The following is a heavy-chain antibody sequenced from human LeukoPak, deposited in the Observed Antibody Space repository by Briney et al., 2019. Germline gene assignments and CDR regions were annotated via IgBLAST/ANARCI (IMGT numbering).Heavy chain of an antibody. CDR1: GGTFSSYA. J-gene: IGHJ4*02. V-gene: IGHV1-69*05. CDR3: AREGYYDSSGYYYGYFDY. D-gene: IGHD3-22*01. Sequence: SVKVSCKASGGTFSSYAISWLRQAPGQGLEWMGGIIPIFGTANYAQKFQGRVTITTDESTSTAYMELSSLRSEDTAVYYCAREGYYDSSGYYYGYFDYWGQGTLVTVSS. CDR2: IIPIFGTA.